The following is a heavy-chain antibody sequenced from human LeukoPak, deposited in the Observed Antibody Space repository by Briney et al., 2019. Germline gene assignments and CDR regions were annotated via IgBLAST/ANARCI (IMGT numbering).Heavy chain of an antibody. CDR3: AREQWLVGGNY. CDR2: INHSGGT. J-gene: IGHJ4*02. V-gene: IGHV4-34*01. CDR1: GGSFSGYY. Sequence: SETLSLTCAVYGGSFSGYYWSWIRQPPGKGLEWIGEINHSGGTNYNPSLKSRVTISVDTSKNQFSLKLSSVTAADTAVYYCAREQWLVGGNYWGQGTLVTVSS. D-gene: IGHD6-19*01.